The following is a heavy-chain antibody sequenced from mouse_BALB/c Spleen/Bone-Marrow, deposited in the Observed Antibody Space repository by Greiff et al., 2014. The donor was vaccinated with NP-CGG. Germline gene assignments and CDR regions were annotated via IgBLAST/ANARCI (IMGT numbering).Heavy chain of an antibody. J-gene: IGHJ2*01. V-gene: IGHV1-14*01. CDR3: AREGVDYFDY. CDR1: GYTFTSYV. CDR2: INPYNDGT. Sequence: VQLKESGPELVKPGASVKMSCKASGYTFTSYVMHWVKQQPGQGLEWFGYINPYNDGTKYNEKFEGKATLTSDKSSSTAYMELSSLTSEDSAVHFCAREGVDYFDYWGQGTTLTVSS.